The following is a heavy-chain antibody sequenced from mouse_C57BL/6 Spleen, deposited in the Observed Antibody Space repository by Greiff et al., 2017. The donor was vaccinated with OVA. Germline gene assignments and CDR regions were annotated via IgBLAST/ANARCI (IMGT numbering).Heavy chain of an antibody. Sequence: QVQLQQSGAELVRPGSSVKLSCKASGYTFTSYWMDWVKQRPGQGLEWIGNIYPSDSETHYNQKFKDKATLTVDKSSSTAYMQLSSLTSEDSAVYCCARLYYAMDYWGQGTSVTVSS. CDR2: IYPSDSET. V-gene: IGHV1-61*01. J-gene: IGHJ4*01. CDR1: GYTFTSYW. CDR3: ARLYYAMDY.